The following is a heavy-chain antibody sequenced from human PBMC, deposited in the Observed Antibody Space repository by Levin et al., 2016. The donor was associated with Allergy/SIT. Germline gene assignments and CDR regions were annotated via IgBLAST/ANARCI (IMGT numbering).Heavy chain of an antibody. CDR2: IYSGGST. CDR1: GFTVSSNY. Sequence: GESLKISCAASGFTVSSNYMSWVRQAPGKGLEWVSVIYSGGSTYYADSVKGRFTISRDNSKNTLYLQMNSLRAEDTAVYYCARDGSPIAAAEAFDIWGQGTMVTVSS. V-gene: IGHV3-53*01. J-gene: IGHJ3*02. D-gene: IGHD6-13*01. CDR3: ARDGSPIAAAEAFDI.